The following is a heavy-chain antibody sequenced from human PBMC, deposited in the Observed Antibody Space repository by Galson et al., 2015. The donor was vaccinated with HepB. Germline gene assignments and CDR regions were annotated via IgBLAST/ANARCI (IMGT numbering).Heavy chain of an antibody. Sequence: CAISGDSVSSRTASWNWIRQSPSRGLEWLGRTYYRSQWYSEYSASVRGRMTISPDTSESQFSLHLSSVTPEDTAIYFCARAWTSRPSTRQTDHFDYWGQGTLATVSS. J-gene: IGHJ4*02. CDR3: ARAWTSRPSTRQTDHFDY. CDR1: GDSVSSRTAS. CDR2: TYYRSQWYS. V-gene: IGHV6-1*01. D-gene: IGHD1-1*01.